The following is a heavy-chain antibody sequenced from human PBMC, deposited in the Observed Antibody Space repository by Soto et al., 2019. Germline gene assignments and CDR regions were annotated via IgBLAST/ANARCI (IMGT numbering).Heavy chain of an antibody. Sequence: PGGSLRLSCAASGFPFSSYAMSWVRQAPGKGLEWVSAISGSGGSTYYADSVKGRFTISRDNSKNTLYLQMNSLRAEDTAVYYCAKARSPKYYDFWSGYYPPYYFDYWGQGTLVTVSS. D-gene: IGHD3-3*01. J-gene: IGHJ4*02. CDR2: ISGSGGST. CDR3: AKARSPKYYDFWSGYYPPYYFDY. CDR1: GFPFSSYA. V-gene: IGHV3-23*01.